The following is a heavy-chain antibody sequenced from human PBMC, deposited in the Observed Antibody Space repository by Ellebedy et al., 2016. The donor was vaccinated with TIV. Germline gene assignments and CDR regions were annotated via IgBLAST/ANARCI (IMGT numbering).Heavy chain of an antibody. CDR3: ARGIITGVDYFDY. J-gene: IGHJ4*02. CDR1: QFTFRKYW. V-gene: IGHV3-7*03. Sequence: PGGSLRLSCAASQFTFRKYWMSWVRQAPGKGLAWVANIEPDGNEKYYVESVKGRFSISRDNAKDSMYLQMNSLRAEDTAVYYCARGIITGVDYFDYWGQGTLVTVSS. D-gene: IGHD3-16*01. CDR2: IEPDGNEK.